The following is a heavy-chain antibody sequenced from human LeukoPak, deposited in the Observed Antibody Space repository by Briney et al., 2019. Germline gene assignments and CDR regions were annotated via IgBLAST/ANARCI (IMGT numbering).Heavy chain of an antibody. D-gene: IGHD3-3*01. Sequence: GESLKISCKGSGYSFALYWIGWVRQMPGKGLEWMGIIYPGDSDTRYSPSFQGQVTISADKSISTAYLQWSSLKASDTAIYYCARLLGVDPHYFDYWGQGTLVTVSS. CDR3: ARLLGVDPHYFDY. V-gene: IGHV5-51*01. CDR2: IYPGDSDT. J-gene: IGHJ4*02. CDR1: GYSFALYW.